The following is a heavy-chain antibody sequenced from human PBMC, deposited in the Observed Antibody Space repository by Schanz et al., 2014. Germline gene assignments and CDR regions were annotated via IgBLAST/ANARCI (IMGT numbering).Heavy chain of an antibody. CDR3: ARAAGPVDY. V-gene: IGHV4-59*08. CDR2: VYFSGGT. D-gene: IGHD6-13*01. Sequence: QVQLQESGPGLVKPSETLSLTCTVSGGSISHYYWSWIRQPPGKGLEWIGYVYFSGGTYYNPSLKSRLTMSLDTPKTQSSLKQSSVTAADTAVYYCARAAGPVDYWGQGTLVTVSS. J-gene: IGHJ4*02. CDR1: GGSISHYY.